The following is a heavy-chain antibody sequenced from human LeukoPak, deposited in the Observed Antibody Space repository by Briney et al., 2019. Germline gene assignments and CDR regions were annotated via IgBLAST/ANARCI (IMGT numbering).Heavy chain of an antibody. D-gene: IGHD2-15*01. CDR2: IYPGDSDT. CDR3: ARQGTVAATPSAFDI. J-gene: IGHJ3*02. V-gene: IGHV5-51*01. Sequence: GESQKISCKGSGYSFTSYWIGWVRQMPGKGLEWMGIIYPGDSDTRYSPSFQGQVTISADKSISTAYLQWSSLKASDTAMYYCARQGTVAATPSAFDIWGQGTMVTVSS. CDR1: GYSFTSYW.